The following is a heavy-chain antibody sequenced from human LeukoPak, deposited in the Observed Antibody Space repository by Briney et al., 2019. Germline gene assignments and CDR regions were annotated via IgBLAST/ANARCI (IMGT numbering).Heavy chain of an antibody. D-gene: IGHD3-22*01. CDR1: GASMNNNF. CDR3: ARHRDYYDS. J-gene: IGHJ4*01. Sequence: SETLSLTCTVSGASMNNNFWTWLRQPPGKRLEWIGYIYSSGSANYNPSLKSRVIISGDTSKNHISLNLTSVTAADTAVYFCARHRDYYDSWGHGTLVTVSS. CDR2: IYSSGSA. V-gene: IGHV4-59*08.